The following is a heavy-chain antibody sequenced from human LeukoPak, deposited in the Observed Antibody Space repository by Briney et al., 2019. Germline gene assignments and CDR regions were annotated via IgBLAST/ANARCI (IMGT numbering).Heavy chain of an antibody. CDR1: GFTFSDYY. Sequence: GGSLRLSCAASGFTFSDYYMSWIRQAPGKGLEWVSYISISGTTIYYTDSVKGRFTISRDNAKNSLYLQMYSLRAEDTAVYYCARQDYGDSDAFDIWGQGTMVTVSS. CDR2: ISISGTTI. V-gene: IGHV3-11*04. D-gene: IGHD4-17*01. J-gene: IGHJ3*02. CDR3: ARQDYGDSDAFDI.